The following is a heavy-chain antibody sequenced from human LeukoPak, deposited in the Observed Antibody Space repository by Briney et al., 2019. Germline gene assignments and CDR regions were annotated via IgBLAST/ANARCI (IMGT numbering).Heavy chain of an antibody. CDR2: IYSGGST. V-gene: IGHV3-66*01. Sequence: PGGSLRLSCAASGFTVSSNYMSWVRQAPGKGLEWVSLIYSGGSTYYADSVKGRFTISRDNSKNTLYLQMNSLRAEDTAVYYCARDNYCSSTSCTDYYGMDVWGQGTTVTVSS. CDR3: ARDNYCSSTSCTDYYGMDV. CDR1: GFTVSSNY. J-gene: IGHJ6*02. D-gene: IGHD2-2*01.